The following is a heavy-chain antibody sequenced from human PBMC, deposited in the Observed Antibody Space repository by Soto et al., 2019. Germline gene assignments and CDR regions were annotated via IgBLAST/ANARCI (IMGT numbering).Heavy chain of an antibody. J-gene: IGHJ4*02. CDR2: IWYDGSSE. CDR1: GFTFNRYG. V-gene: IGHV3-33*01. CDR3: ARGVDYFDY. Sequence: QVQLVESGGGVVQPGRSLRLSCAASGFTFNRYGMHWVRQAPGKGLEWVAVIWYDGSSEYYADSVKGRFTISRDNSKNTPFLQMNSLRAEDTAVYYCARGVDYFDYWGQGTLVTVSS.